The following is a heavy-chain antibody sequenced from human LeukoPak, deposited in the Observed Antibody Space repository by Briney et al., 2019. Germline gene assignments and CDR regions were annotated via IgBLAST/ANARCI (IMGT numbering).Heavy chain of an antibody. D-gene: IGHD3-10*01. V-gene: IGHV1-18*01. CDR3: ARAFGEDDAFDI. CDR2: ISAYNGNT. Sequence: ASVKVSCKASGYTFTSDGISWVRQAPGQALEWMGWISAYNGNTNYAQKLQGRVTMTTDTSTSTAYMELRSLRSDDTAVYYCARAFGEDDAFDIWGQGTMVTVSS. J-gene: IGHJ3*02. CDR1: GYTFTSDG.